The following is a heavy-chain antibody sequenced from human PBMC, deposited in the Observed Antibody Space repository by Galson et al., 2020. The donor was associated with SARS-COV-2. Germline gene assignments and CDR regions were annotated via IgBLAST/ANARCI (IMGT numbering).Heavy chain of an antibody. CDR2: INHSGST. Sequence: SQASETLSLTSAVYGGSFSGYYWSWIRQPPGKGLEWIGEINHSGSTNYNPSLKSRVTIPVDKSKNQFSLKLSSVTAADTAVYYCARGPPVLDYYDILTGCIGGHYYYGMDLWSQGTTVTVSS. CDR3: ARGPPVLDYYDILTGCIGGHYYYGMDL. CDR1: GGSFSGYY. D-gene: IGHD3-9*01. V-gene: IGHV4-34*01. J-gene: IGHJ6*02.